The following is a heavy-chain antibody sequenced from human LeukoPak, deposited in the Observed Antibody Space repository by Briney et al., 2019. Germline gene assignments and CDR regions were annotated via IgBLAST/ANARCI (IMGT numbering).Heavy chain of an antibody. D-gene: IGHD3-22*01. CDR3: AGTSEATYYSLSSGHYLGAFDI. V-gene: IGHV3-33*01. J-gene: IGHJ3*02. CDR2: IWYDGSNK. CDR1: GFAFSNYV. Sequence: PGGSLRLSCAASGFAFSNYVMHWVRQTPGKGLEWVAVIWYDGSNKYYVDSVKGRFTISRDNSKNTLYLQMNSLRAEDTAVFYCAGTSEATYYSLSSGHYLGAFDIWGQGTMVTVSS.